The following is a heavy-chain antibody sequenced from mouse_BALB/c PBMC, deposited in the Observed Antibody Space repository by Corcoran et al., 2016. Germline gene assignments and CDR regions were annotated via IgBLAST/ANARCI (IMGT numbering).Heavy chain of an antibody. Sequence: EVKLLESGGGLVQPGGSLKLSCAASGFDLSRYWMSWVRQAPGKGLEWIGEINPVSTTINYTPSLKDKFIISRDNAKNTLYLQMSKVRSEDTGLYYCTRLGDYGWSAYWGQGTLVTVST. CDR1: GFDLSRYW. J-gene: IGHJ3*01. CDR3: TRLGDYGWSAY. D-gene: IGHD2-4*01. V-gene: IGHV4-1*02. CDR2: INPVSTTI.